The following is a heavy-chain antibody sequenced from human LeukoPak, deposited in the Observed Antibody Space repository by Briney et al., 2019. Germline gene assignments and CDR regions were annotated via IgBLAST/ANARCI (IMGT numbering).Heavy chain of an antibody. V-gene: IGHV3-23*01. D-gene: IGHD2-2*02. CDR3: AKDQRRGYCSSTSCYIDY. Sequence: GGSLRLSCAASGFTFSSYAMTWVRQAPGKGLEWVSAIRGSADSTYYADSVKGRFTISRDNSKNTLYLQMNSLRAEDTAVYYCAKDQRRGYCSSTSCYIDYWGQGTLVTVSS. CDR1: GFTFSSYA. CDR2: IRGSADST. J-gene: IGHJ4*02.